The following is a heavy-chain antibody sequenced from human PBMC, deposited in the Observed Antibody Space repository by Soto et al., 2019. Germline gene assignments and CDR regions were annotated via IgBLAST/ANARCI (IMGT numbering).Heavy chain of an antibody. CDR3: AKEFQPLGYCSGGSCYREIFFDY. CDR1: GYTFTGYY. J-gene: IGHJ4*02. D-gene: IGHD2-15*01. Sequence: QVQLVQSGAEVKKPGASVKVSCKASGYTFTGYYMHWVRQAPGQGLEWMGWINPNSGGTNYAQKFQGWVTMTRDTSISTAYMELSRLRSDDTAVYYCAKEFQPLGYCSGGSCYREIFFDYWGQGTLVTVSS. CDR2: INPNSGGT. V-gene: IGHV1-2*04.